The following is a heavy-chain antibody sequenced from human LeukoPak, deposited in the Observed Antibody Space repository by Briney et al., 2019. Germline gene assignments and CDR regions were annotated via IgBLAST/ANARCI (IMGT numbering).Heavy chain of an antibody. D-gene: IGHD2-2*01. CDR1: GFTFSSYS. CDR2: ISSSGSYI. CDR3: ARVVPAEGSYFDY. Sequence: GGSLRLSCAASGFTFSSYSMNWVRQAPGKGLEWVSSISSSGSYIYYADSVKGRFTISRDNAKNSLYLQMNSLRAEDTAVYYCARVVPAEGSYFDYWGQGTLVTVSS. J-gene: IGHJ4*02. V-gene: IGHV3-21*01.